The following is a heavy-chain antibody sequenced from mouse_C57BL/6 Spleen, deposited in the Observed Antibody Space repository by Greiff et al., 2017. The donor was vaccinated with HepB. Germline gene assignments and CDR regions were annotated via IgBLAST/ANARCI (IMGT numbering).Heavy chain of an antibody. Sequence: QVQLQQSGAELVKPGASVKLSCKASGYTFTSYWMQWVKQRPGQGLEWIGEIDPSDSYTNYNQKFKGKATLTVDTSSSTAYMQLSSLTSEDSAVYCCARCRGATGYDYWGQGTTLTVSS. CDR1: GYTFTSYW. CDR2: IDPSDSYT. CDR3: ARCRGATGYDY. V-gene: IGHV1-50*01. D-gene: IGHD1-1*01. J-gene: IGHJ2*01.